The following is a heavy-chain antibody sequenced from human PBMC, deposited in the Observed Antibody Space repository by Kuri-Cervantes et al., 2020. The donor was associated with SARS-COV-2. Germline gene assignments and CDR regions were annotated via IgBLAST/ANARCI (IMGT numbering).Heavy chain of an antibody. D-gene: IGHD2-21*02. CDR1: GGTFSSYT. CDR3: ARHPLSYCGGDCSSPSWYFDL. J-gene: IGHJ2*01. V-gene: IGHV1-69*02. Sequence: SVKVSCKASGGTFSSYTISWVRQAPGQGLEWMGRIIPILGIANYAQKFQGRVTITADKSTSTAYMELSSLRSEDTAVYYCARHPLSYCGGDCSSPSWYFDLWGRGTLGHRLL. CDR2: IIPILGIA.